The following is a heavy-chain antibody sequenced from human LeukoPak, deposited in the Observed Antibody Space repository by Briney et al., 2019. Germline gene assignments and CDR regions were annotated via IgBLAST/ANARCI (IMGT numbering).Heavy chain of an antibody. D-gene: IGHD2-2*01. CDR2: FDPEDGET. Sequence: ASVKVSCKVSGYTLTELSMHWVRQAPGKGLEWMGGFDPEDGETIYAQKFQGRVTMTEDTSTDTAYMELSSLRSEDTAVYYCATVVVVPAAIWYYFDYWGQGTLVTVSS. V-gene: IGHV1-24*01. CDR1: GYTLTELS. CDR3: ATVVVVPAAIWYYFDY. J-gene: IGHJ4*02.